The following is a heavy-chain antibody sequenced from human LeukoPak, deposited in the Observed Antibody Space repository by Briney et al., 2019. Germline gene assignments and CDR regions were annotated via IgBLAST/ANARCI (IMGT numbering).Heavy chain of an antibody. CDR3: ARLPVIVGAWSPIDY. V-gene: IGHV1-2*02. J-gene: IGHJ4*02. Sequence: ASVKVSCKASGYTFTGYYMHWVRQAPGQGLEWMGWINPESGGTNYAQQFQGRVTMTRDTSISTAYMDLTSLRSDDTAVYYCARLPVIVGAWSPIDYWGQGTRVTVSS. CDR1: GYTFTGYY. D-gene: IGHD1-26*01. CDR2: INPESGGT.